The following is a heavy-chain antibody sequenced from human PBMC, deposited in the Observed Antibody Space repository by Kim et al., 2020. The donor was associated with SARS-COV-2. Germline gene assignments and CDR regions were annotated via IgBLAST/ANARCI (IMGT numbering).Heavy chain of an antibody. CDR1: GGSLRGYY. J-gene: IGHJ5*02. CDR3: ARGGEHIVVVMPTNWFDP. CDR2: INHSGVT. V-gene: IGHV4-34*01. Sequence: SETLSLTCAVSGGSLRGYYWSWIRQPPGKGLEWIGEINHSGVTDYSPSLKNRLTLSLDTSRNQFSLNLSSVTAADTAVYYCARGGEHIVVVMPTNWFDPCVQGTLLTVSS. D-gene: IGHD2-21*01.